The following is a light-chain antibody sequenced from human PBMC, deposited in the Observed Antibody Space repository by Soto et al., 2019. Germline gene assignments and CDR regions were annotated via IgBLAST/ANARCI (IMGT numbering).Light chain of an antibody. J-gene: IGKJ5*01. CDR3: QQRSNWPEIT. CDR2: DAS. CDR1: QSVSSY. Sequence: EIVFTQSPATLSLSPGERATLSCRASQSVSSYLAWYQQKPGQAPRLLIYDASNRATGIPARFSGSGSGTDFTLTISSLEPEDSAVYYCQQRSNWPEITFGQGTRLENK. V-gene: IGKV3-11*01.